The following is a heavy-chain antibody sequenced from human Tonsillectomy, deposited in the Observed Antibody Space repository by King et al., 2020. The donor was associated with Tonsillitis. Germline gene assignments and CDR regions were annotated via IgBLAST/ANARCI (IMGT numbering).Heavy chain of an antibody. D-gene: IGHD3-22*01. J-gene: IGHJ4*02. Sequence: DVQLVESGGGLVQPGGSLRLSCAASGFTFSSYWMSWVRQAPGKGLEWVANIKQDGSEKYYVDSVKGRFTISRDNAKNSLYLQMNSLRAEDTAVYYCAREAQDYYDSSGYTFDYWGQGTLVTVSS. CDR3: AREAQDYYDSSGYTFDY. CDR1: GFTFSSYW. CDR2: IKQDGSEK. V-gene: IGHV3-7*01.